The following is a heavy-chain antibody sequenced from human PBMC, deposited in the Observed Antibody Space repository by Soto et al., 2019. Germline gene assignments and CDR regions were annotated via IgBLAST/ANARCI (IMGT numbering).Heavy chain of an antibody. Sequence: GASVKVSWKASGYTFTSYAMHWVRQAPGQRLEWMGWINAGNGNTKYSQKFQGRVTITRDTSASTAYMELSSLRSEDTAVYYCARSIVVVPALDYWRQGTLVTVSS. V-gene: IGHV1-3*01. CDR1: GYTFTSYA. CDR3: ARSIVVVPALDY. CDR2: INAGNGNT. J-gene: IGHJ4*02. D-gene: IGHD2-21*02.